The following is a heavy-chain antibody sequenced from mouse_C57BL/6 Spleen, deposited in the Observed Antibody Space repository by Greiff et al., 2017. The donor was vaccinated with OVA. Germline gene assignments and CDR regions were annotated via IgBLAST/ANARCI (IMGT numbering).Heavy chain of an antibody. CDR2: ILPGSGST. CDR3: ASKNYGSPYWYFDV. D-gene: IGHD1-1*01. J-gene: IGHJ1*03. CDR1: GYTFTGYW. V-gene: IGHV1-9*01. Sequence: QVQLQQSGAELMKPGASVKLSCKATGYTFTGYWIEWVKQRPGHGLEWIGEILPGSGSTNYNEKFKGKATFTADPSSNTAYMQLSSLTTEDSAIYYCASKNYGSPYWYFDVWGTGTTVTVSS.